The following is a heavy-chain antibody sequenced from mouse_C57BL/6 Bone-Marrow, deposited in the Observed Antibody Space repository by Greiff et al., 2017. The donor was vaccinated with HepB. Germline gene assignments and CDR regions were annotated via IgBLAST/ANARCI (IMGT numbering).Heavy chain of an antibody. CDR2: SRNKANDYTT. D-gene: IGHD2-3*01. CDR3: ARDADDGYPFAY. J-gene: IGHJ3*01. CDR1: VFTFSDFY. V-gene: IGHV7-1*01. Sequence: EVQGVESGGGLVQSGRSLRLSCATSVFTFSDFYMEWVRQAPGKGLEWIAASRNKANDYTTEYSASVKGRFIVSRDTSQSILYLQMNALRAEDTAIYYCARDADDGYPFAYWGQGTLVTVSA.